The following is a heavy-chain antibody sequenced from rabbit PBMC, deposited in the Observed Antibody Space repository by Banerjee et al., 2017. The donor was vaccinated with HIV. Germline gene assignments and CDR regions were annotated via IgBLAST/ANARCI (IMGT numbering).Heavy chain of an antibody. D-gene: IGHD2-1*01. CDR3: ARDYGGNRWGL. CDR2: IDGGSSGGT. CDR1: GFSFSSSYW. J-gene: IGHJ6*01. V-gene: IGHV1S45*01. Sequence: QEQLEESGGDLVKPEGSLTLTCTASGFSFSSSYWICWVRQAPGKGLEWIACIDGGSSGGTYYASWAKGRLTISKTASTTVTLQMTSLTAADTATYFCARDYGGNRWGLWGQGTSSPS.